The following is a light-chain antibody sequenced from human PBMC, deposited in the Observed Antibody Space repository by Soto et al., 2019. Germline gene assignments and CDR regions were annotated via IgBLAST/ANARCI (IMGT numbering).Light chain of an antibody. CDR2: YNN. Sequence: QSVLTQPPSASGTPGQRVTISCSGSSSNIGTNTINWYRQLPGTAPKLPIYYNNQRPSGVPDRFSGSKPGTSASLAISGLQSEDEADYYCAAWDDSLNGVVFGGGTKLTVL. CDR1: SSNIGTNT. J-gene: IGLJ2*01. CDR3: AAWDDSLNGVV. V-gene: IGLV1-44*01.